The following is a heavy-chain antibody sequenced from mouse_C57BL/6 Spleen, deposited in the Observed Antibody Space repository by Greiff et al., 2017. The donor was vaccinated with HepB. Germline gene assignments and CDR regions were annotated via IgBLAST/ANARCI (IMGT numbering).Heavy chain of an antibody. J-gene: IGHJ2*01. Sequence: VQLQQPGAELVKPGASVELSCKASGYNFTSYWMHWVKQRPGRGLEWSGRIDPNSGGTKYNEKFKSKATLTVDKPSSTAYMQLSSLTSEDSAVYYCARGGYYFDYWGQGTTLTVSS. CDR1: GYNFTSYW. CDR2: IDPNSGGT. CDR3: ARGGYYFDY. V-gene: IGHV1-72*01.